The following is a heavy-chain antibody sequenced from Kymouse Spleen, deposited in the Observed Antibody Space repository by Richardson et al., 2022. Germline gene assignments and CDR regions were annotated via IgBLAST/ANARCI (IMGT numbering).Heavy chain of an antibody. CDR3: ARDRGLWFFDY. D-gene: IGHD5-18,IGHD5-18*01. CDR2: IYYSGST. J-gene: IGHJ4*02. Sequence: QVQLQESGPGLVKPSETLSLTCTVSGGSVSSGSYYWSWIRQPPGKGLEWIGYIYYSGSTNYNPSLKSRVTISVDTSKNQFSLKLSSVTAADTAVYYCARDRGLWFFDYWGQGTLVTVSS. V-gene: IGHV4-61*01. CDR1: GGSVSSGSYY.